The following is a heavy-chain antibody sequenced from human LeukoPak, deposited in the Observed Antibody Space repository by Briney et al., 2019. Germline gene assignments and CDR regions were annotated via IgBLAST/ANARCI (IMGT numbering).Heavy chain of an antibody. Sequence: GGSLRLSCAASGFTISNHWMHWVRQAPGKGLVWVSRINSDGRRTSYAESVKGRFTISRDNAKNTLYLQMNSLRPDDTAVYYCAREVEVVPATMGAYYYYYMDVWGKGTTVTVSS. CDR3: AREVEVVPATMGAYYYYYMDV. CDR2: INSDGRRT. D-gene: IGHD2-2*01. J-gene: IGHJ6*03. CDR1: GFTISNHW. V-gene: IGHV3-74*01.